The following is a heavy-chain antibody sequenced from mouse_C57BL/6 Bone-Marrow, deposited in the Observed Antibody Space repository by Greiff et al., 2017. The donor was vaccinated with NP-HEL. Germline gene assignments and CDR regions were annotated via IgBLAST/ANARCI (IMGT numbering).Heavy chain of an antibody. CDR2: IDPSDSYT. CDR1: GYTFTSYW. J-gene: IGHJ2*01. CDR3: ARGGIYYDYFDY. D-gene: IGHD2-1*01. Sequence: QVQLQQPGAELVKPGASVKLSCKASGYTFTSYWMQWVKQRPGQGLEWIGEIDPSDSYTNYNQKFKGKATLTVDTSSSTDYMQLSSLTSEDSAVYYCARGGIYYDYFDYWGQGTTLTVSS. V-gene: IGHV1-50*01.